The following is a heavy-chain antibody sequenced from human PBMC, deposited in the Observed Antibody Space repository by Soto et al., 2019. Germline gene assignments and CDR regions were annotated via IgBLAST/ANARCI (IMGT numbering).Heavy chain of an antibody. CDR3: ARDGPYYYASRMDV. CDR2: LHSGGDT. Sequence: EVQLVESGGGLVQPGGSLRLSCVASGIPVSSNYMTWVRQAPGKGLEWVSVLHSGGDTYYANSVKGRFTISRHDSTNTVFLQMNSLTVEDTAVYYCARDGPYYYASRMDVWGQGTTVTVSS. V-gene: IGHV3-53*04. CDR1: GIPVSSNY. J-gene: IGHJ6*02. D-gene: IGHD3-10*01.